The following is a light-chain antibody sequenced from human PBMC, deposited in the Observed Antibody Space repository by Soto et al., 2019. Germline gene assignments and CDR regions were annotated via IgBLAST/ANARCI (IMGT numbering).Light chain of an antibody. CDR3: QQYANSPLT. V-gene: IGKV3-20*01. J-gene: IGKJ3*01. CDR1: QSVSSSY. Sequence: EIVLTQSPGTLSLSPGEGATLSCRASQSVSSSYLAWYQQKPGQAPRLLIYGASSRATGIPDRFSGSGSGTDFTLTISRLEPEDFAVYYCQQYANSPLTFGPGTKVGIK. CDR2: GAS.